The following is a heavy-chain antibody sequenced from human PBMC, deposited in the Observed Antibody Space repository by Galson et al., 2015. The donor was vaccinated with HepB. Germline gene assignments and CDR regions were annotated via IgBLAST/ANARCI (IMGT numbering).Heavy chain of an antibody. Sequence: SLRLSCAASGFTFSSYAMHWVRQAPGKGLEWVAVISYDGSNKYYADSVKGRFTISRDNSKNTLYLQMNSLRAEDTAVYYCARGPMHTHYFDYWGQGTLVTVSS. CDR3: ARGPMHTHYFDY. CDR1: GFTFSSYA. D-gene: IGHD2-2*01. CDR2: ISYDGSNK. V-gene: IGHV3-30-3*01. J-gene: IGHJ4*02.